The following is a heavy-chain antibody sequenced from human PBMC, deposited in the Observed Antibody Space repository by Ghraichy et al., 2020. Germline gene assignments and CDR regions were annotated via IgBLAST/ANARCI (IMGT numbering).Heavy chain of an antibody. J-gene: IGHJ4*02. Sequence: SETLSLTCAVYGGSFSGYYWSWIRQPPGKGLEWIGEINHSGSTNYNPSLKSRVTISVDTSKNQFSLKLSSVTAADTAVYYCASDGLGYCSSTSCLQADWGQGTLVTVSS. V-gene: IGHV4-34*01. D-gene: IGHD2-2*01. CDR3: ASDGLGYCSSTSCLQAD. CDR2: INHSGST. CDR1: GGSFSGYY.